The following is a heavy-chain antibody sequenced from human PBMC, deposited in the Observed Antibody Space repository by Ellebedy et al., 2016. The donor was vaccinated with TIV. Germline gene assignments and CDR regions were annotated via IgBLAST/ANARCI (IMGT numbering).Heavy chain of an antibody. CDR2: ISAYNDKT. D-gene: IGHD3-9*01. V-gene: IGHV1-18*04. CDR1: GYIFTSYG. J-gene: IGHJ4*02. CDR3: ARDRYLPGIMTGIYKWDLSDY. Sequence: AASVKVSCKASGYIFTSYGIHWVRQAPGQGLEWVGCISAYNDKTNYAQNFRGRVTMTTDTSTTTAYMELRSLKSDDTAVYYCARDRYLPGIMTGIYKWDLSDYWGQGTLVTVSS.